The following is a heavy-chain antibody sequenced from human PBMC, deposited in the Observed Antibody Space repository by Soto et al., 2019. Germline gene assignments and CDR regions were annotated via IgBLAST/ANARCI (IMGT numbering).Heavy chain of an antibody. CDR3: ARDGNFGAKGGSLDI. CDR1: GFTFSSYG. V-gene: IGHV3-33*01. J-gene: IGHJ3*02. D-gene: IGHD3-16*01. Sequence: GGSLRLSCAASGFTFSSYGMHWVRQAPGKGLEWVAVIWYDGSNKYYAESVKGRFTISRDNSKNTLYLQMNSLRAEDTAVYYRARDGNFGAKGGSLDIWGQGTMVTVSS. CDR2: IWYDGSNK.